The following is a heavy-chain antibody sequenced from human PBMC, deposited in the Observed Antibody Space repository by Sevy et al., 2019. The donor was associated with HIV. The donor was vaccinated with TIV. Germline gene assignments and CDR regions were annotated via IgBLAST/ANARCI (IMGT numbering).Heavy chain of an antibody. CDR2: ISGSGGST. CDR3: AKLISPWHDSSNPLGY. CDR1: GFTFSSYA. V-gene: IGHV3-23*01. J-gene: IGHJ4*02. Sequence: GGSLRLSCAASGFTFSSYAMSWVRQAPGKGLEWVSAISGSGGSTYYADSVKGRFTISRDNSKNTLYLQMNSLRAEDTAVYYCAKLISPWHDSSNPLGYWGQGTLVTVSS. D-gene: IGHD3-22*01.